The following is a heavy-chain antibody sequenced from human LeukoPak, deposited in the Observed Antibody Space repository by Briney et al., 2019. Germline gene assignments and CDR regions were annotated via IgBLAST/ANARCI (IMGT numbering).Heavy chain of an antibody. CDR3: ARSYYGSGSYYSFRY. V-gene: IGHV4-59*01. Sequence: SETLSLTCTVSGGSFSTYYWSWIRQPPGKGLEWIGYVYYTGSTNYNPSLKSRVTVSVDTSKNQFSLKVSSVTAADTAVYYCARSYYGSGSYYSFRYWGPGTLVTVSS. CDR2: VYYTGST. CDR1: GGSFSTYY. D-gene: IGHD3-10*01. J-gene: IGHJ4*02.